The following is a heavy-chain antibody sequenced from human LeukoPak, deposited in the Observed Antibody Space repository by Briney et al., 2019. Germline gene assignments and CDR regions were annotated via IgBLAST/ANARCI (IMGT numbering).Heavy chain of an antibody. CDR1: GFTFSSYS. Sequence: GGSLRLSYAASGFTFSSYSMNWVRQAPGKGLKWVSSISSSSSYIYYADSVKGRFTISRDNAKNSLYLQMNSLRAEDTAVYYCAREGYCSGGSCWEFYYYYYMDVWGKGTTVTVSS. CDR2: ISSSSSYI. V-gene: IGHV3-21*01. CDR3: AREGYCSGGSCWEFYYYYYMDV. D-gene: IGHD2-15*01. J-gene: IGHJ6*03.